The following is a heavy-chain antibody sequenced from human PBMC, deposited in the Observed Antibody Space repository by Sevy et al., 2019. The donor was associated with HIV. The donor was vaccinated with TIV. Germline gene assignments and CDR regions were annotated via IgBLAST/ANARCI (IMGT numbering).Heavy chain of an antibody. CDR3: AKDFYPDYYDSSGFTSAGWFDP. CDR1: GFTFSSYA. Sequence: GGSLRLSCAASGFTFSSYAMSWVRQAPGKGLEWVSAISGSGGSTYCADSVKGRFTISRDNSKNTLYLQMNSLRAEDTAVYYCAKDFYPDYYDSSGFTSAGWFDPWGQGTLVTVSS. J-gene: IGHJ5*02. CDR2: ISGSGGST. V-gene: IGHV3-23*01. D-gene: IGHD3-22*01.